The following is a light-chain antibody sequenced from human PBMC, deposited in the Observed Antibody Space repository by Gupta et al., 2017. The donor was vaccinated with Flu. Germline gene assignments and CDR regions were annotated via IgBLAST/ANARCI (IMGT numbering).Light chain of an antibody. V-gene: IGLV3-21*02. Sequence: SYVLTQPPSVSVAPGQTARLPCGGNNIGSNSVHWYQQKPGQAPVLVVYDDTDRPSGIPERFSGSNSGNTATLTISRVEAGDEADYYCQVWDSSIDLRVFGTGTKVTVL. CDR3: QVWDSSIDLRV. J-gene: IGLJ1*01. CDR2: DDT. CDR1: NIGSNS.